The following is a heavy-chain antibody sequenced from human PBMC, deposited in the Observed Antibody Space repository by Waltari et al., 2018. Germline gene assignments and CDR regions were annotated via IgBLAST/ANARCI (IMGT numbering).Heavy chain of an antibody. J-gene: IGHJ4*02. CDR1: GFPFTNYA. V-gene: IGHV1-3*01. CDR3: ARALAAAGKRLAY. Sequence: QVHLVQSGAELKKPGTSVKISCKASGFPFTNYAIHWVRQAPGQRLEWRGWFNAGNRLPRYSRDVQGRLTITRDTSATTAYMELRGLTSEDTAVYYCARALAAAGKRLAYWGQGTLVIVSS. D-gene: IGHD6-13*01. CDR2: FNAGNRLP.